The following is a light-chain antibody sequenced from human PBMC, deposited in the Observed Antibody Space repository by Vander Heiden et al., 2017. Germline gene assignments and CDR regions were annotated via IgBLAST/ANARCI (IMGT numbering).Light chain of an antibody. CDR1: QTIHKW. V-gene: IGKV1-5*01. J-gene: IGKJ1*01. Sequence: DIQMTQSPSTLSTSVEDRVTISCRASQTIHKWLACYQQKPGKAPELLIYDASTSQSGVPSRFSGAGSGTEFTLTISSLQPDDFATYYCQQYYTFPWTFGRGTKVDI. CDR3: QQYYTFPWT. CDR2: DAS.